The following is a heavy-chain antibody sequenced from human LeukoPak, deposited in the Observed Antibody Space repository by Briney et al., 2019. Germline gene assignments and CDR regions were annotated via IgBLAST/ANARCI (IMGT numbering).Heavy chain of an antibody. CDR1: GFTFSSHA. CDR2: ISYDGSNK. Sequence: GGSLRLSCAASGFTFSSHAMHWVRQAPGKGLEWVAVISYDGSNKYYADSVKSRFTISRDNSKNTLYLQMNSLRAEDTAVYHCARGATVVILSTFDYWGQGTLVTVSS. J-gene: IGHJ4*02. CDR3: ARGATVVILSTFDY. D-gene: IGHD4-23*01. V-gene: IGHV3-30-3*01.